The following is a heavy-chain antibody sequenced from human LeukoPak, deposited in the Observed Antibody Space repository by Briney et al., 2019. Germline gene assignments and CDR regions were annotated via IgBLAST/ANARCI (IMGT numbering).Heavy chain of an antibody. V-gene: IGHV1-69*05. CDR1: GGTFSSYA. D-gene: IGHD6-13*01. CDR2: IIPIFGTA. CDR3: AREGGYSSSWPHFDY. J-gene: IGHJ4*02. Sequence: SVKVSCKASGGTFSSYATSWVRQAPGQGLEWMGRIIPIFGTANYAQKFQGRVTITTDESTSTAYMELSSLRSEDTAVYYCAREGGYSSSWPHFDYWGQGTLVTVSS.